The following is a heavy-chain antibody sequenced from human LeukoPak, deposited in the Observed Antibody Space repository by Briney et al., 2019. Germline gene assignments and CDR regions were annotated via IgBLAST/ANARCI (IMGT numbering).Heavy chain of an antibody. CDR3: ATGGIAAALKYSDAFDI. D-gene: IGHD6-13*01. Sequence: SETLSLTCTVSGGSMTNYYWSWVRQPPGKGLEWIGYIYYSGSTNYNPSLKSRVTISVDTSKNQFSLKLSSVTAADTAVYYCATGGIAAALKYSDAFDIWGQGTMVTVSS. J-gene: IGHJ3*02. CDR2: IYYSGST. CDR1: GGSMTNYY. V-gene: IGHV4-59*08.